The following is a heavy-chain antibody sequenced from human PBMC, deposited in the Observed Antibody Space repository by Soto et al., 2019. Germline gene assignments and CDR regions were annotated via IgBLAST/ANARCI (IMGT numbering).Heavy chain of an antibody. D-gene: IGHD6-13*01. CDR1: GYTFTNYG. Sequence: QVQLVQSGTEVKKPGASVKVSCKASGYTFTNYGISWVRQAPGQGLEWLAWINTYNGHTNYAQKLQGRVTLTTDTSTRTAYMELRSLRSDDTAVYYCARDLLSRSRSTVRGDIWGQGTTVTVSS. CDR2: INTYNGHT. V-gene: IGHV1-18*01. CDR3: ARDLLSRSRSTVRGDI. J-gene: IGHJ3*02.